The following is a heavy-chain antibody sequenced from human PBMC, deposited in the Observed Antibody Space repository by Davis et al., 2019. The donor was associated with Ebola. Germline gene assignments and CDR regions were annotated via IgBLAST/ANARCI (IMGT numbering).Heavy chain of an antibody. J-gene: IGHJ4*02. CDR1: GGSISSYY. V-gene: IGHV4-34*01. D-gene: IGHD3-16*01. Sequence: PSETLSLTCTVSGGSISSYYWSWIRQPPGKGLEWIGEINHSGGTNYNPSLKSRVTISVDTSKNQFSLKLSSVTAADTAVYYCARGRLGFGYWGQGTLVTVSS. CDR2: INHSGGT. CDR3: ARGRLGFGY.